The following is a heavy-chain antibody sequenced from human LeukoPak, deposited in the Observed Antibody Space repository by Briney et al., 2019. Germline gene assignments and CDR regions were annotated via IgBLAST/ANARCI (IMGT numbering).Heavy chain of an antibody. CDR2: ISGSGGGT. CDR3: AKDARRECTNGACYDRSSYNMDV. CDR1: GFTYRSNA. D-gene: IGHD2-8*01. V-gene: IGHV3-23*01. J-gene: IGHJ6*02. Sequence: PGGSLRLSCAASGFTYRSNAMSWIPQAPGKGLEWVSAISGSGGGTYYAVSVKGRFTISRDNSKNTLYLQMNSLRAEDTAVYYCAKDARRECTNGACYDRSSYNMDVWGQGTTVSVSS.